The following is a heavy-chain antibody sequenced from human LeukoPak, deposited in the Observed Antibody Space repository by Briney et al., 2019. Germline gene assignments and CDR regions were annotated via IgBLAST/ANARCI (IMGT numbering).Heavy chain of an antibody. CDR1: GITFINHA. CDR2: ISYDGSNT. J-gene: IGHJ4*02. V-gene: IGHV3-30-3*01. D-gene: IGHD6-13*01. CDR3: ARNPGVGSGWYRLHY. Sequence: PGGSLRLSCAASGITFINHAMDWVRQAPGKGLEWVAVISYDGSNTYYADSVKGRFTISRDNSKSTLYLQMNSLRVEDTAVYYCARNPGVGSGWYRLHYWGQGTLVTVSS.